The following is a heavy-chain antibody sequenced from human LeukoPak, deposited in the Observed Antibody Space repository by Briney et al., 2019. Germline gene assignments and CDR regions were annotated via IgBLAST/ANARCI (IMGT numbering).Heavy chain of an antibody. J-gene: IGHJ6*02. CDR2: INPNSGGT. Sequence: ASVKVSCKASGYTFTGYYMHWVRQPPGQGLEWMGWINPNSGGTNYAQKFQGRVTMTRDTSISTAYMELSRLRSDDTAVYYCARRSSGWFYGMDVWGQGTTVTVSS. V-gene: IGHV1-2*02. CDR3: ARRSSGWFYGMDV. CDR1: GYTFTGYY. D-gene: IGHD6-19*01.